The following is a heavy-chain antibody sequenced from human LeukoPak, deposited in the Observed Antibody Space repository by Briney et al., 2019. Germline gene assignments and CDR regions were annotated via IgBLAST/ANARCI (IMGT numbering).Heavy chain of an antibody. V-gene: IGHV3-23*01. CDR1: GFTFSNYA. Sequence: QSGGSLRLSCATSGFTFSNYAMSWVRQVPGKGREWVSVISSSGGSTYYADSVKGRFTISRDNSNNSLYLQMHSLRAEDTAVYFCAKDESAGYYYFDYWGQGTLVTVSS. CDR2: ISSSGGST. J-gene: IGHJ4*02. CDR3: AKDESAGYYYFDY. D-gene: IGHD3-9*01.